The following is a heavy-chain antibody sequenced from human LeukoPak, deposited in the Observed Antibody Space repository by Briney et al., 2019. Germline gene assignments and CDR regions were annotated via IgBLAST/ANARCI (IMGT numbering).Heavy chain of an antibody. J-gene: IGHJ5*02. CDR2: ISSNGGST. V-gene: IGHV3-64D*09. CDR3: VGVRWFGGSNWFDP. Sequence: GGSLRLSCSASGFTFSTSAMHWVRQAPGKGLEYVSAISSNGGSTYYADSVKGRFTISRDNSKNTLHLQMSSLRAVDTAVYYCVGVRWFGGSNWFDPWGQGTLVTVSS. CDR1: GFTFSTSA. D-gene: IGHD3-10*01.